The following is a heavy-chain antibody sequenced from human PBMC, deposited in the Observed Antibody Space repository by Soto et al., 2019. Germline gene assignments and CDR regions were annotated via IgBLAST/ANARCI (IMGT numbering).Heavy chain of an antibody. CDR3: ARHWVWDSSSSDAFDI. CDR1: GYSFTSYW. Sequence: PGESLKISCKGSGYSFTSYWIGWVRQMPGKGLEWMGIIYPGDSDTRYSPSFQGQVTISADKSISTAYLQWSSLKASDTAMYYCARHWVWDSSSSDAFDIWGQGTMVTVSS. CDR2: IYPGDSDT. D-gene: IGHD6-6*01. J-gene: IGHJ3*02. V-gene: IGHV5-51*01.